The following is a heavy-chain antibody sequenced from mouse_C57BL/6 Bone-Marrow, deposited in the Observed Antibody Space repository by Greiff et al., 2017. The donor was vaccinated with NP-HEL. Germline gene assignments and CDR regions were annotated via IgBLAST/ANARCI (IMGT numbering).Heavy chain of an antibody. J-gene: IGHJ4*01. CDR2: IYPGSGNT. CDR3: ARERTLDYGNYYAMDY. D-gene: IGHD2-1*01. Sequence: QVQLQQSGPELVKPGASVKISCKASGYSFTSYYIHWVKQRPGQGLEWIGWIYPGSGNTKYNEKFKGNATLTADTSSSTAYMQLSSLTSEDSAVYYCARERTLDYGNYYAMDYWGQGTSVTVSS. V-gene: IGHV1-66*01. CDR1: GYSFTSYY.